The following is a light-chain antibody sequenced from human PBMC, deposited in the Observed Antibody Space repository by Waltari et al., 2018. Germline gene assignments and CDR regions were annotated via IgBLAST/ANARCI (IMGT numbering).Light chain of an antibody. Sequence: DIVMTQSPASLAVSQGERVTVNCKSSQSLLHSSNNKNYLAWYQQRPGQAPNLLIYWTSTRGSGVPTRFSGSGSGTEFSLTINGLQPEDVAVYYCQQSYSTPLTFGGGTTVEIK. CDR3: QQSYSTPLT. J-gene: IGKJ4*01. CDR1: QSLLHSSNNKNY. V-gene: IGKV4-1*01. CDR2: WTS.